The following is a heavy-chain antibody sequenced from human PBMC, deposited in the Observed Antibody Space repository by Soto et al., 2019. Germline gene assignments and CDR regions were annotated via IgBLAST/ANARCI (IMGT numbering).Heavy chain of an antibody. D-gene: IGHD2-21*02. V-gene: IGHV1-2*02. J-gene: IGHJ4*02. CDR2: VNPRSGDT. CDR1: GYAFINYY. Sequence: ASVKVSCKASGYAFINYYIHWVRQAPGQGLEWMGWVNPRSGDTNYAQKFQGRVTMTRDTSISTAYMELSRLRSDDTAVYYCARQLAYCGGDCYTEPIEYWGQGTLVTVSS. CDR3: ARQLAYCGGDCYTEPIEY.